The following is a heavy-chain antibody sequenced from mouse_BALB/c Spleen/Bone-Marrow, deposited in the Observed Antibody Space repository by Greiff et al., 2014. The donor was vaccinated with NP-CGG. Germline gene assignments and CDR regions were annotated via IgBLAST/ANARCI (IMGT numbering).Heavy chain of an antibody. V-gene: IGHV3-2*02. CDR3: ARYEYDVGYFDY. CDR1: GYSITSDYA. J-gene: IGHJ2*01. Sequence: EVKLQESGPGLVKPSQSLSLTCTVTGYSITSDYAWNWIRQFPGNKLEWMGYISYSGSSSYNPSLESRISITRDTSKTQFFLQLHSGTTEDTATYYCARYEYDVGYFDYWGQGTTLAVSS. CDR2: ISYSGSS. D-gene: IGHD2-4*01.